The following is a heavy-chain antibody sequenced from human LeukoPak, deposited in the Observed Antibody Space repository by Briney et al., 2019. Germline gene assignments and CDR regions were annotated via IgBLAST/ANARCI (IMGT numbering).Heavy chain of an antibody. CDR2: ISSTSASV. CDR3: ASDSHNESGTYGY. CDR1: GFTFSSYS. Sequence: GGSLRLSCAASGFTFSSYSMNWVRQAPGKGLEWVSYISSTSASVYYADSVKGRFTISRDNAKNSLYLQMNSLRAEDTAVYYCASDSHNESGTYGYWGQGTLVTVSS. V-gene: IGHV3-48*01. J-gene: IGHJ4*02. D-gene: IGHD1-26*01.